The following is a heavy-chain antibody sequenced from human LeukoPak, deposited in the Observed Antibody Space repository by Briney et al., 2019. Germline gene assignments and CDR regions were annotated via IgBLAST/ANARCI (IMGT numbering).Heavy chain of an antibody. CDR2: ISGSGGST. D-gene: IGHD6-19*01. V-gene: IGHV3-23*01. J-gene: IGHJ5*02. CDR3: ASRGSGWYNWFDP. CDR1: GFTFSSYS. Sequence: GGSLRLSCAASGFTFSSYSMNWVRQAPGKGLEWVSAISGSGGSTYYADSVKGRFTISRDNSKNTLYLQMNSLRAEDTAVYYCASRGSGWYNWFDPWGQGTLVTVSS.